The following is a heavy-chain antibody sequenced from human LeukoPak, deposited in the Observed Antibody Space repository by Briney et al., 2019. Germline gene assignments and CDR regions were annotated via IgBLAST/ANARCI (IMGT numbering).Heavy chain of an antibody. D-gene: IGHD3-10*01. CDR3: AKAGSYYNGARHYFDY. J-gene: IGHJ4*02. CDR2: ISYDGSNK. Sequence: GRSLRLSCAASGFTFSSYVMHWVRRAPGKGLEWVAVISYDGSNKFYADSVKGRFTISRDNSKNTLYLQMNSLRAEDTAVYYCAKAGSYYNGARHYFDYWGQGTLVTVSS. CDR1: GFTFSSYV. V-gene: IGHV3-30*18.